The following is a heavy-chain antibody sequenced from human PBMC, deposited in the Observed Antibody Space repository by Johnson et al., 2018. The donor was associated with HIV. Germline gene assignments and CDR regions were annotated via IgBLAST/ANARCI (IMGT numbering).Heavy chain of an antibody. CDR1: GFTVSSNY. CDR2: ISWNADSI. V-gene: IGHV3-20*04. J-gene: IGHJ3*02. Sequence: VQLVESGGGLIQPEGSLRLSCAASGFTVSSNYMSWVRQAPGKGLEWVAGISWNADSIGYGDSVKGRFTISRDNAKNSLYLQMNSLRAEDTALYYCAKDKGGSGWYLHAFDIWGQGTMVTVSS. D-gene: IGHD6-19*01. CDR3: AKDKGGSGWYLHAFDI.